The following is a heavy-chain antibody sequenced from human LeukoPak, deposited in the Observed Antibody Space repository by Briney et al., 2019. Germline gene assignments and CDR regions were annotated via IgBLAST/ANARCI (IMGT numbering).Heavy chain of an antibody. D-gene: IGHD3-22*01. CDR1: GFTFRSYA. J-gene: IGHJ3*02. CDR3: AKPNSGYTAFHI. CDR2: ISSSGGST. V-gene: IGHV3-23*01. Sequence: SGGSLRLSCATSGFTFRSYAMSWVRQAPGKGLEWVSAISSSGGSTYDADSVKGRFTISRDNSKNTLFLQMNSLRAEDTAVYYCAKPNSGYTAFHIWGQGTMVTVSS.